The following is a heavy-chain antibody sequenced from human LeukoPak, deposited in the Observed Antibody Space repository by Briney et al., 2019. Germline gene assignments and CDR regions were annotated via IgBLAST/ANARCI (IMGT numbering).Heavy chain of an antibody. J-gene: IGHJ4*02. CDR3: AKDLVTGGRYCSGGSCYSVGFGDY. D-gene: IGHD2-15*01. Sequence: GGSLRLSCAASGFTFSSYSMNWVRQAPGKGLEWVSYISSSSSTIYYADSVKGRFTISRDNAKNTLYLQMNSLRAEDTAVYYCAKDLVTGGRYCSGGSCYSVGFGDYWGQGTLVTVSS. CDR2: ISSSSSTI. V-gene: IGHV3-48*01. CDR1: GFTFSSYS.